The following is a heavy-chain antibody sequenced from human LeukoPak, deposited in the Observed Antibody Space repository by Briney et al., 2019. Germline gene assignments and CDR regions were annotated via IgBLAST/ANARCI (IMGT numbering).Heavy chain of an antibody. Sequence: SETLSLTCAVYGGSFSGYYWSWIRQPPGKGLEWIGEINHSGSTNYNPSLKSRVTISVDTSKNQFSLKLSSVTAADTAVYYCARERAGERPRPLLSYYYMDVWGKGTTVTISS. CDR2: INHSGST. V-gene: IGHV4-34*01. CDR3: ARERAGERPRPLLSYYYMDV. D-gene: IGHD3-16*01. J-gene: IGHJ6*03. CDR1: GGSFSGYY.